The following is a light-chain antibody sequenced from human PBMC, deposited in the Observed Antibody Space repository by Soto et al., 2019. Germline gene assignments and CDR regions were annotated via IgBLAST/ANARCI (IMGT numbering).Light chain of an antibody. J-gene: IGLJ2*01. CDR1: TSNIGSKT. V-gene: IGLV1-44*01. CDR3: ATYDDSLTSV. CDR2: NNN. Sequence: QSVLTQPPSASGTPGQRVTISCSGSTSNIGSKTVSWYQQLPGSAPRVLMYNNNDRPSGVPDRFSGSKSCTSASLAICGLQSEDEADYYCATYDDSLTSVFGSGTKLTVL.